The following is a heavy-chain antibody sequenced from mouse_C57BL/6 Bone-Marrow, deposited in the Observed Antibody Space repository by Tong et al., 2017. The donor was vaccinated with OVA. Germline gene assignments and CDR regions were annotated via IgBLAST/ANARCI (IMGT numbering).Heavy chain of an antibody. Sequence: EVQLQESGAELVKPGASVKLSCTASGFNIKDTYMHWVKQRPEQGLEWIGRIDPANGNTKYDPKFQGKATITADTSSNTAYLQLSSLTSEDTAVYYCAAMVTTPYFDYWGQGTTLTVSS. J-gene: IGHJ2*01. D-gene: IGHD2-3*01. CDR2: IDPANGNT. CDR3: AAMVTTPYFDY. V-gene: IGHV14-3*02. CDR1: GFNIKDTY.